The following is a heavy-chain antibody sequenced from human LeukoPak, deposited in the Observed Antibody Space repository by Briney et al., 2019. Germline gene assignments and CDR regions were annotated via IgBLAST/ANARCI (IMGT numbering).Heavy chain of an antibody. V-gene: IGHV4-34*01. CDR2: ITHSGTT. D-gene: IGHD6-19*01. CDR3: ARPYSSGWYRRRWFDP. J-gene: IGHJ5*02. Sequence: SETLSLTCAVYSGSFSGYYWSWIRQPPGKGLEWIGEITHSGTTNYNPSLKSRATISVDTSNKQFSLKLTSVTAADTAVYYCARPYSSGWYRRRWFDPWGQGTLVTVSS. CDR1: SGSFSGYY.